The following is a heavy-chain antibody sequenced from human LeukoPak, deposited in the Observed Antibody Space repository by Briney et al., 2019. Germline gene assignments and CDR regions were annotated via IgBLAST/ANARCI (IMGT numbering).Heavy chain of an antibody. Sequence: PGGSLRLSCAASGFTFTTFPMHWVRQPPGKGLEWVAVISYDGTDKYYADSVKGRFSIFRDTPKNTVYLQMNSLRGEDTAVYYCARDDGLGYCSGGTCQGGFDYWGQGTLVTVSS. J-gene: IGHJ4*02. CDR1: GFTFTTFP. D-gene: IGHD2-15*01. V-gene: IGHV3-30*14. CDR3: ARDDGLGYCSGGTCQGGFDY. CDR2: ISYDGTDK.